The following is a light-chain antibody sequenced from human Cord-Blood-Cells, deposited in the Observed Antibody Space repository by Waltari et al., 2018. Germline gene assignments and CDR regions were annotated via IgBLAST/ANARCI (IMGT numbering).Light chain of an antibody. J-gene: IGKJ4*01. CDR3: QQYYSTPPT. V-gene: IGKV4-1*01. CDR2: WAS. Sequence: DIVMTQSPDSLAVSLGARATINCKSSQSVLYSSNNKNYLAWYQQQPGQPPKLLIYWASTRESGVPDRFSGSGSGTDFTLTISSLQAEDVAVYYCQQYYSTPPTFGGGTKVEIK. CDR1: QSVLYSSNNKNY.